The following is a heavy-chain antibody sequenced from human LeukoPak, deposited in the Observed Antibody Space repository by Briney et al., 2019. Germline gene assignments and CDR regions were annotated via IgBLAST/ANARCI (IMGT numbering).Heavy chain of an antibody. D-gene: IGHD1-1*01. CDR1: GGSFSGYY. CDR2: INHSGST. V-gene: IGHV4-34*01. CDR3: ARGRRTTTTLRGFTFDY. Sequence: SETLSLTCAVYGGSFSGYYWSWIRQPPGKGLEWIGEINHSGSTNYNPSLKSRVTISVDTSKNQFSLKLSSVTAADTAVYYCARGRRTTTTLRGFTFDYWGQGTLVTVSS. J-gene: IGHJ4*02.